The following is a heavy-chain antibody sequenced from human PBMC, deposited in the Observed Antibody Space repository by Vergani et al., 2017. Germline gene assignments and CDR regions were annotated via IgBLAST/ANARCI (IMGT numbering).Heavy chain of an antibody. D-gene: IGHD6-19*01. V-gene: IGHV3-23*01. CDR2: LSASDRRT. CDR1: GFTFIMHA. Sequence: EVQLLESGGDLVQPGGSLRLSCAASGFTFIMHAMSWVRQAPGKGLEWVSTLSASDRRTHYADSVKGRFTISRDISKNTLFLHMNSLRPEDTAVYYCAKVGLSEVAVTFGAFDIWGQGTMVTVSS. CDR3: AKVGLSEVAVTFGAFDI. J-gene: IGHJ3*02.